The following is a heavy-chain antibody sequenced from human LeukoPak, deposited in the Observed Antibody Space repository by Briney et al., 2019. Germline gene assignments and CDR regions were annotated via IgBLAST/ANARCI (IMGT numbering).Heavy chain of an antibody. Sequence: ASVKVSCKASGYTFTSYGISWVRQAPGQGLEWMGRINPGGDSVNYAQKFQDRVTMTRDTSTDTVYLELSSLRSEDTAIYYCARRMADGGRNHWGQGTLVTVSS. D-gene: IGHD2-15*01. V-gene: IGHV1-46*01. CDR3: ARRMADGGRNH. J-gene: IGHJ4*02. CDR2: INPGGDSV. CDR1: GYTFTSYG.